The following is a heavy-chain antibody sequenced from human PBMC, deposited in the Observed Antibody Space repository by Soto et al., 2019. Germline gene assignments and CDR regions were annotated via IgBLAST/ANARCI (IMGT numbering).Heavy chain of an antibody. Sequence: VGSLRLSCAASGFSFSDYAMSWVRQAPGKGLEWVSVISESGGSTHYADSVRGRFTVSRDNSKNSLSLRMNSLRDEDTAVYFCAKRSPYSSGWYSPIFDHWGQGALVTVSS. J-gene: IGHJ4*02. V-gene: IGHV3-23*01. CDR2: ISESGGST. CDR1: GFSFSDYA. CDR3: AKRSPYSSGWYSPIFDH. D-gene: IGHD6-13*01.